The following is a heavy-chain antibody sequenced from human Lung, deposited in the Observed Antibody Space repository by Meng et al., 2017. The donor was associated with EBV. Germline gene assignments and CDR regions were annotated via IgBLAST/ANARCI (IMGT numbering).Heavy chain of an antibody. Sequence: VQVPEAGPGLVKASGTLSLTCAGAGWSISRGGWWSWVRPAPGKGLEWIGETSHSGSTNYSPSLKSRVTISLDKSKNQLSLKLNSVTAADTAVYYCASSDYYRSDYWGQGTLVTVSS. CDR3: ASSDYYRSDY. CDR1: GWSISRGGW. J-gene: IGHJ4*02. D-gene: IGHD3-22*01. CDR2: TSHSGST. V-gene: IGHV4-4*02.